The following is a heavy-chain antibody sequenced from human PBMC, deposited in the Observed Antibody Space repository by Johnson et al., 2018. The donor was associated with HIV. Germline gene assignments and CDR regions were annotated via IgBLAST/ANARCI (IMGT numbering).Heavy chain of an antibody. Sequence: VQLVESGGGLVQPGRSLRLSCAASGFTFDDYAMHWVRQAPGKGLEWVSGISWNSGGSTYYAESVKGRFTISRDNSKNTLYVQRNSLRVEDTAVYYCARSRGLWGVQDVFDIWGQGTMVTVSS. CDR2: ISWNSGGST. D-gene: IGHD2-21*01. V-gene: IGHV3-23*04. J-gene: IGHJ3*02. CDR3: ARSRGLWGVQDVFDI. CDR1: GFTFDDYA.